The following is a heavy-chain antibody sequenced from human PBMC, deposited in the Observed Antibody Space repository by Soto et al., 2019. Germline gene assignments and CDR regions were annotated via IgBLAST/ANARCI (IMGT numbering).Heavy chain of an antibody. CDR3: ARVGENSGYDWTAFDY. Sequence: GESLKISCAASGFTFSDYYMSWIRQAPGKGLEWVSYISSSGSTIYYADSVKGRFTISRDNAKNSLYLQMNSLRAEDTAVYYCARVGENSGYDWTAFDYWGQGTLVTFSS. CDR2: ISSSGSTI. CDR1: GFTFSDYY. V-gene: IGHV3-11*01. D-gene: IGHD5-12*01. J-gene: IGHJ4*02.